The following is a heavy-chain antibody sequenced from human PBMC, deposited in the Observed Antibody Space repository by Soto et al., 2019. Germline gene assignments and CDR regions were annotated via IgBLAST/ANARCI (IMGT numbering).Heavy chain of an antibody. CDR2: IYYSGST. CDR3: ARYCSGGSCYKLWFDP. CDR1: GGSVSSGSYY. Sequence: SDTLSLTCTVSGGSVSSGSYYWSWIRQPPGKGLEWIGYIYYSGSTNYNPSLKSRVTISVDTSKNQFSLKLSSVTAADTAVYYCARYCSGGSCYKLWFDPWGQGTLVTVSS. V-gene: IGHV4-61*01. J-gene: IGHJ5*02. D-gene: IGHD2-15*01.